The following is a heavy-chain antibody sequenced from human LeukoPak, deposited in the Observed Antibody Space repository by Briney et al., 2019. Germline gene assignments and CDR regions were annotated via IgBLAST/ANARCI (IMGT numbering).Heavy chain of an antibody. CDR3: ARDRDSSSYYDSSGYDY. Sequence: ASVKVSCKASGGTFSSYAISWVRQAPGQGLEWMGRIIPILGIANYAQKFQGRVTITADKSTSTAYMELSSLRSEDTAVYYCARDRDSSSYYDSSGYDYWGQGTLVTASS. CDR1: GGTFSSYA. V-gene: IGHV1-69*04. J-gene: IGHJ4*02. CDR2: IIPILGIA. D-gene: IGHD3-22*01.